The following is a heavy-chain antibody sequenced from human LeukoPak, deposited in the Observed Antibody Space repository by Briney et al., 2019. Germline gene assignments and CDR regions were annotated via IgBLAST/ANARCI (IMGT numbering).Heavy chain of an antibody. Sequence: PSETLSLTCTVSGGSISSYYWSWIRQPPGKGLEWIGYIYYSGSTNYNPSLKSRVTISVDTSKNQFSLKLSSVTAADTAVYYCARELGSSAGDFDYWGQGTLVTVSS. CDR3: ARELGSSAGDFDY. D-gene: IGHD2-2*01. CDR1: GGSISSYY. V-gene: IGHV4-59*12. CDR2: IYYSGST. J-gene: IGHJ4*02.